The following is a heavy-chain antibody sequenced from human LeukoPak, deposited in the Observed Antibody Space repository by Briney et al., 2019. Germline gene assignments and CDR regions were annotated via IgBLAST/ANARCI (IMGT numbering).Heavy chain of an antibody. CDR3: ARLYSGYEESFDY. D-gene: IGHD5-12*01. Sequence: GGSLRLSCAASGFTVSSNYMSWVHQAPGKALEWVSVIYSGGSTYYADSVKGRFTISRDNSRSTLYLQMNSLRAEDTAVYYCARLYSGYEESFDYWGQGTLVTVSS. CDR1: GFTVSSNY. CDR2: IYSGGST. J-gene: IGHJ4*02. V-gene: IGHV3-66*04.